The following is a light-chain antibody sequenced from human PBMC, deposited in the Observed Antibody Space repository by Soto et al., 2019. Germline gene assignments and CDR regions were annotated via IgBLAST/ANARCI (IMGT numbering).Light chain of an antibody. V-gene: IGKV1-5*01. CDR3: QQYGGLWT. CDR1: QTITNR. J-gene: IGKJ1*01. Sequence: DIQMTQSPSTVSAAVGDRVTINCRASQTITNRLAWYQQKPGKAPKVQLYDASTLDSGVPSRFSGSGSGTHFILAITSLQPDDFGTYYCQQYGGLWTFGPGTKVEVK. CDR2: DAS.